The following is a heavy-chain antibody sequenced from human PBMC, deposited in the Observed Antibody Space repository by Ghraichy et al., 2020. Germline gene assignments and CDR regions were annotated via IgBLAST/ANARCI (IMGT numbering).Heavy chain of an antibody. V-gene: IGHV4-59*01. CDR2: IYDSGST. CDR1: GGSISTYY. J-gene: IGHJ4*02. D-gene: IGHD3-22*01. CDR3: AGDHYDGSGYYYFDY. Sequence: SETLSLTCTVSGGSISTYYWSWIRQPPGKGLEWIGYIYDSGSTKYNPSLKSRVTISVDTSKSQFSLRLTSVTAADTAVYYCAGDHYDGSGYYYFDYWGQGTRVTLSS.